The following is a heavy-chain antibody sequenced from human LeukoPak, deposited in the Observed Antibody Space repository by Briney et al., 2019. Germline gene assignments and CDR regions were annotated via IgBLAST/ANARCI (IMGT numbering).Heavy chain of an antibody. J-gene: IGHJ5*02. V-gene: IGHV3-7*01. CDR2: IKQDGSEK. Sequence: PGGSLRLSCAASGFTLSSYWMSWVRQPPGKGLEWVASIKQDGSEKYYVDSVKGRFTISRDNAKNSLYLQMNSLRAEDTALYYCARAPGEGWFDPWGQGTLVTVSS. D-gene: IGHD4-17*01. CDR1: GFTLSSYW. CDR3: ARAPGEGWFDP.